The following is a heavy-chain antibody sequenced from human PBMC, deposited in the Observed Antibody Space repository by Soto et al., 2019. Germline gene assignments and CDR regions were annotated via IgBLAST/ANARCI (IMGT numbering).Heavy chain of an antibody. CDR1: GFPFCRYS. J-gene: IGHJ4*02. CDR2: ISGSGGST. D-gene: IGHD6-19*01. V-gene: IGHV3-23*01. CDR3: AKEGSSGWYFDY. Sequence: GSPRPSRAAPGFPFCRYSMSLGPQSPGKGLEWVSAISGSGGSTYYADSVKGRFTISRDNYKNTLYLQMNSLRAEDTAVYYCAKEGSSGWYFDYWGQGTLVTVSS.